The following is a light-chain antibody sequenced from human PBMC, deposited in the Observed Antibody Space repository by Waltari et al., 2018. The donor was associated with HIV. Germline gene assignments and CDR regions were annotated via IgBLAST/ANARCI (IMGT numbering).Light chain of an antibody. CDR1: SSNIGSNT. V-gene: IGLV1-44*01. CDR2: SNK. Sequence: QSVLTQPPSASGTPGQRVTISCSGSSSNIGSNTVNWYQHLPGTAPKLLIYSNKQRPSGVPDRFSGSKSGTSASLAISGLQSEDEADYYCAAWDDSLNGHVVFGGGTKLTVL. J-gene: IGLJ2*01. CDR3: AAWDDSLNGHVV.